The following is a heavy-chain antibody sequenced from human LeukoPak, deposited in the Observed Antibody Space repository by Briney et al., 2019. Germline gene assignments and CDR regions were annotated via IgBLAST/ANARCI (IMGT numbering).Heavy chain of an antibody. Sequence: PSETLSLTCTVSGGSISSSSYCWGWIRQPPGKGLEWIGSIYYSGSTYYNPSLKSRVTISVDTSKNQFSLKLSSATAADTAVYYCARQVPLHLGYCSGGSCYGAHWFDPWGQGTLVTVSS. CDR1: GGSISSSSYC. V-gene: IGHV4-39*01. CDR2: IYYSGST. CDR3: ARQVPLHLGYCSGGSCYGAHWFDP. J-gene: IGHJ5*02. D-gene: IGHD2-15*01.